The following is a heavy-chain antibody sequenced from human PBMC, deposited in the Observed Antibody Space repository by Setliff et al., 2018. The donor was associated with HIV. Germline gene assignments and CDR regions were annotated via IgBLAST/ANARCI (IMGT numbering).Heavy chain of an antibody. D-gene: IGHD2-2*01. Sequence: SETLSLTCTVSDASITTDTFYWNWLRQPPGKGPEWIGYIHNSGTTHYNPAFESRLIISLYMSNNRFSLNLVSVTAADTAVYYCARHGVGYCSSTSCYGVPYYYMDVWGKGTTVTVSS. CDR1: DASITTDTFY. CDR3: ARHGVGYCSSTSCYGVPYYYMDV. J-gene: IGHJ6*03. V-gene: IGHV4-30-4*08. CDR2: IHNSGTT.